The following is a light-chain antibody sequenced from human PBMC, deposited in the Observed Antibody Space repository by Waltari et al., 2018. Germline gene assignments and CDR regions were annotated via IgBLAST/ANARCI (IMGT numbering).Light chain of an antibody. Sequence: DIQMTQSPSTLSASVGDRVPITCRASQSISSWLAWYQQKPGKAPKLLIYDASSLESGVPSRFSGSASGTEFTLTISSLQPDDFATYYCQQYNSYSLTFGGGTKVEIK. V-gene: IGKV1-5*01. CDR1: QSISSW. CDR2: DAS. J-gene: IGKJ4*01. CDR3: QQYNSYSLT.